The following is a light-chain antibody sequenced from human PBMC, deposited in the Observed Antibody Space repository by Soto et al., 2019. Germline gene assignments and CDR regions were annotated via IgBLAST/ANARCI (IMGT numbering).Light chain of an antibody. V-gene: IGKV1-9*01. Sequence: DLQLTQSPSFLSASVGDRVTITCRASQGISSFLAWYQQKPGKAPKVLIYAASTLQSGVPSRFSGSGSGTEFTLTISRLQPEDFATYYCQQLNSYPRTFGQGTKVEIK. CDR1: QGISSF. J-gene: IGKJ1*01. CDR3: QQLNSYPRT. CDR2: AAS.